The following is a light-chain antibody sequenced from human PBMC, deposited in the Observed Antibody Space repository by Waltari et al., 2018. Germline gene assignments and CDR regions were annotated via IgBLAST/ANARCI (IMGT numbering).Light chain of an antibody. CDR2: AAS. J-gene: IGKJ3*01. V-gene: IGKV1-9*01. CDR1: QGITRY. CDR3: QQVHSSPFT. Sequence: DIQLTQSPSFLSAAIGDRVTITCRARQGITRYLAWYQQKPGRAPNLLIYAASALEDGVPSRFSGSGSGTEFTLTISTLQPEDFATYYCQQVHSSPFTFGPGTKVDIK.